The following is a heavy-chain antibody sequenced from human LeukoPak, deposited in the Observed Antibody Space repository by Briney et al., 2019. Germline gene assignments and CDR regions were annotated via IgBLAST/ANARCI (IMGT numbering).Heavy chain of an antibody. Sequence: SETLSLTCTVSGGSISSYYWSWIRQPAGKGLEWIGRIYTSGSTNYNPSLKSRVTMSVDTSKNQFSLKLSSVTAAETAVYYCAREGESSGWYINSPWGQGTLVTVSS. CDR3: AREGESSGWYINSP. CDR2: IYTSGST. D-gene: IGHD6-19*01. J-gene: IGHJ5*02. CDR1: GGSISSYY. V-gene: IGHV4-4*07.